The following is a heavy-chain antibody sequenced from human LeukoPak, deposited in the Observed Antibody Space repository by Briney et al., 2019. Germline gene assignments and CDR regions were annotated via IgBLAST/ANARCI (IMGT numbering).Heavy chain of an antibody. CDR2: ISAYNGNT. V-gene: IGHV1-18*04. Sequence: GASVKVSCKASGYTFTSYGISWVRQAPGQGLEWMGWISAYNGNTNYAQKLQGRVTMTTDTSTSTAYMELRSLRSDDTAVYYCAIVMGDIVVVPAAIDYWGQGTLVTVSS. CDR1: GYTFTSYG. CDR3: AIVMGDIVVVPAAIDY. J-gene: IGHJ4*02. D-gene: IGHD2-2*02.